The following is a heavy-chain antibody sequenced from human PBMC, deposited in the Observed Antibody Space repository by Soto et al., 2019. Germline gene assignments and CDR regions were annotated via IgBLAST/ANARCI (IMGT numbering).Heavy chain of an antibody. CDR3: VRAPEQRPIDF. Sequence: GGSLRLSCAASGFSLSDYWMHWVRQVPGKGLLWVSRISVDGRDTTYADSVKGRFTISRDNAKNTLYLQMDSLRAGDTAVYYCVRAPEQRPIDFWGHGSLVPVSS. J-gene: IGHJ4*01. V-gene: IGHV3-74*03. CDR2: ISVDGRDT. CDR1: GFSLSDYW. D-gene: IGHD6-19*01.